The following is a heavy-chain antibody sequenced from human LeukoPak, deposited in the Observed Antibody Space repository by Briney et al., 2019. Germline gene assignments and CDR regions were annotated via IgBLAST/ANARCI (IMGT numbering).Heavy chain of an antibody. Sequence: SQTLSLTCAISGDSVSRKSAAWNWISQSPSRGLEWLGRTYYRSKWYNDYAVSVKSRITINPVTAKNQFALQLNSVTPEDTAVYYCARGGEVGATKFDNWGQGTLVTVSS. V-gene: IGHV6-1*01. CDR1: GDSVSRKSAA. J-gene: IGHJ4*02. D-gene: IGHD1-26*01. CDR3: ARGGEVGATKFDN. CDR2: TYYRSKWYN.